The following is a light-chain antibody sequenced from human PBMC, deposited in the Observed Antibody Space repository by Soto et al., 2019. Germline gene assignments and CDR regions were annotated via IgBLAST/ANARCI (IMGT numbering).Light chain of an antibody. CDR3: QQRSAWPST. CDR2: DAS. CDR1: QSVGSY. J-gene: IGKJ4*01. V-gene: IGKV3-11*01. Sequence: DIVLTQSPATLSLSPGERATLSCRASQSVGSYLAWYQQKPGQAPRLLIYDASNRATGIPARFSGSGSGTDFTLSIRSLDPEDFAVYYCQQRSAWPSTFGGVTKLVIK.